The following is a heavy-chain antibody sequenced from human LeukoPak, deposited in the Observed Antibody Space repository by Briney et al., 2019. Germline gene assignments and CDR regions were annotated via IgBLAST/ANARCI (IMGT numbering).Heavy chain of an antibody. J-gene: IGHJ1*01. V-gene: IGHV3-9*01. CDR2: ISWNSGSI. Sequence: PGRSLRLSCAASGFTFDDYAMHWVRQAPGKGLEWVSGISWNSGSIGYADSVKGRFTISRDNAKNSLYLQMNSLRAEDTAVYYCASKELGGQGTLVTVSS. CDR3: ASKEL. D-gene: IGHD1-26*01. CDR1: GFTFDDYA.